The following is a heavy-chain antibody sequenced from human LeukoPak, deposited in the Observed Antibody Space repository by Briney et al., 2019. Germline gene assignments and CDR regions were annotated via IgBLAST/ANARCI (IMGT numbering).Heavy chain of an antibody. D-gene: IGHD6-13*01. CDR1: GFTFSSYG. CDR3: AKAREMGSSWYYFDY. Sequence: GGSLRLSCAASGFTFSSYGMHWVRQAPGKGLKWVAFIPYDGSNKYYADSVKGRSTISRDNSKNTLYLQMNSLRAEDTAVYYCAKAREMGSSWYYFDYWGQGTLVTVSS. CDR2: IPYDGSNK. V-gene: IGHV3-30*02. J-gene: IGHJ4*02.